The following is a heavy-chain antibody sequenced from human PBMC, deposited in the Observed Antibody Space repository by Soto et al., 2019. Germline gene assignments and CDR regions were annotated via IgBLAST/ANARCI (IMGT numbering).Heavy chain of an antibody. J-gene: IGHJ4*02. CDR1: GFTFSTYA. V-gene: IGHV3-23*01. CDR3: VPLCRYCSTTTPS. D-gene: IGHD2-2*01. Sequence: EVQLLESGGGLVQPGGSLRLSCAASGFTFSTYAMSWVRQAPRKGLEWVSAISGNGGDYTYYADSVKGRFTISRDNSKNTLYLQMTSLRAEATAVYYCVPLCRYCSTTTPSWGQGTLVTVSS. CDR2: ISGNGGDYT.